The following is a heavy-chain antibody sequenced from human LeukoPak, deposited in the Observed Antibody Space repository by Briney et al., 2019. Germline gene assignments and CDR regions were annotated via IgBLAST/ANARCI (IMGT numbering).Heavy chain of an antibody. D-gene: IGHD2-15*01. CDR2: TRSKAYGGTI. V-gene: IGHV3-49*04. Sequence: GGSLGLSCAASGFTFSSFSSYWMSWVRQAPGKGLEWVGFTRSKAYGGTIEYAASVKGRFTISRDDSKSIAYLQMNSLKTEDTAVYYCTRWQATRFDCWGQGTLVTVSS. CDR1: GFTFSSFSSYW. CDR3: TRWQATRFDC. J-gene: IGHJ4*02.